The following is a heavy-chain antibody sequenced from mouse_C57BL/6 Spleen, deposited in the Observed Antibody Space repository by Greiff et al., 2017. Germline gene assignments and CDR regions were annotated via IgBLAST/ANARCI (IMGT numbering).Heavy chain of an antibody. D-gene: IGHD2-5*01. CDR2: IDPSDSYT. Sequence: QVQLQQPGAELVMPGASVKLSCKASGYTFTSYWMHWVKQRPGQGLEWIGEIDPSDSYTNYNQKFKGKSTLTVDKSSSTAYMQLSSLTSEDSAVYYCARSGYSNWYFDVWGTGTTVTVSS. J-gene: IGHJ1*03. V-gene: IGHV1-69*01. CDR3: ARSGYSNWYFDV. CDR1: GYTFTSYW.